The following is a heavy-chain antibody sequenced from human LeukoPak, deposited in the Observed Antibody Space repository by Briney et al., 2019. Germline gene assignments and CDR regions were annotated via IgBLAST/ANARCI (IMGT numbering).Heavy chain of an antibody. CDR2: IYTSGST. D-gene: IGHD3-10*01. CDR1: SGSISSYY. J-gene: IGHJ6*03. Sequence: SETLSLTCTVSSGSISSYYWSWIRQPAGKGLEWIGRIYTSGSTNYNPSLKSRVTMSVDTSKNQFSLKLSSVTAADTAVYYCARAVVVRGVIPYYYMDVWGKGTTVTISS. V-gene: IGHV4-4*07. CDR3: ARAVVVRGVIPYYYMDV.